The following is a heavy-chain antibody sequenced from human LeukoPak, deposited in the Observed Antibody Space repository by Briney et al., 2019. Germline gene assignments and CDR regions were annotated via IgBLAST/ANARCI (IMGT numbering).Heavy chain of an antibody. CDR3: STDRHGSDSFDP. J-gene: IGHJ5*02. CDR1: GFTFTNAW. Sequence: GGSLRLSCAASGFTFTNAWMSWVRQAPAKGLEWVGRIKTKTEVGTTDYAAPVKGRFTISRDDSKNTLYLQMNSLKTEDTAVYYCSTDRHGSDSFDPWGQGTLVTVSS. V-gene: IGHV3-15*01. CDR2: IKTKTEVGTT. D-gene: IGHD3-10*01.